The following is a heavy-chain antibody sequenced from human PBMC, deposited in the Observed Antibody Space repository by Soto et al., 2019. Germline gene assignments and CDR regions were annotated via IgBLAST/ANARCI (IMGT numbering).Heavy chain of an antibody. J-gene: IGHJ1*01. Sequence: EVQLLESGGGLVQPGGSLRLSCAASGFTFSSYAMSWVRQAPGKGLEWVSAISGSGGSTYYADSVKGRFTISRDNSKNTLYLQMNSLRAEDTAVYYCAKVRDYYGSWSYPGYFQHWGQGTLVTVSS. D-gene: IGHD3-10*01. CDR2: ISGSGGST. CDR1: GFTFSSYA. V-gene: IGHV3-23*01. CDR3: AKVRDYYGSWSYPGYFQH.